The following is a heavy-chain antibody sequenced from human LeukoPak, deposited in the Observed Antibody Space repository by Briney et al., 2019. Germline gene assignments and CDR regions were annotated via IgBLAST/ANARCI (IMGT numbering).Heavy chain of an antibody. CDR2: IYYSGTT. D-gene: IGHD3-3*01. Sequence: SETLSLTCTVSGGSISSSGYYWGWIRQPPGKGLEWIGSIYYSGTTYYNPSLKSRVTISVDTSKNQFSLKLSSVTAADTAVYYCARHDFVGIYYYMDVWGTGTTVTVSS. CDR1: GGSISSSGYY. J-gene: IGHJ6*03. CDR3: ARHDFVGIYYYMDV. V-gene: IGHV4-39*01.